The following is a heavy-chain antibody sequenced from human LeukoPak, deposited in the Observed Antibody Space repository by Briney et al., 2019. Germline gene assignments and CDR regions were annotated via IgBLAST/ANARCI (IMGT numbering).Heavy chain of an antibody. CDR2: INPNSGGT. Sequence: ASVKVSCKASGYTFTGYYLFWVRQAPGQGLEWMGWINPNSGGTKYAQKFQGRITMTRDTSLSTAYMELSRLRSDDTAVYYCAKQISAGSYSIDYWGQGTLVTVSS. CDR3: AKQISAGSYSIDY. J-gene: IGHJ4*02. V-gene: IGHV1-2*02. CDR1: GYTFTGYY. D-gene: IGHD6-19*01.